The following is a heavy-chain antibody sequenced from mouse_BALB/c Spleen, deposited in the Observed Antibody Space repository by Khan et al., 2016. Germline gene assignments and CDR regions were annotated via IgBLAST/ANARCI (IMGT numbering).Heavy chain of an antibody. CDR3: VRYDGSSYVRGMDY. CDR1: GDSITSGY. J-gene: IGHJ4*01. D-gene: IGHD1-1*01. Sequence: EVQLVESGPSLVKPSQALSLTCSVTGDSITSGYWNWIRKFPGIKLEYMGYITYSGSTYYNPSLKSRISITRDTSKNQYFLQLISVTTEDTVTYYCVRYDGSSYVRGMDYWGQGTSVTVSS. V-gene: IGHV3-8*02. CDR2: ITYSGST.